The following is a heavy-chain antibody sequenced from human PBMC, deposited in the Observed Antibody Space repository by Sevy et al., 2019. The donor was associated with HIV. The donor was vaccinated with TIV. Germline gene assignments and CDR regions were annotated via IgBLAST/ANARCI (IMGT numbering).Heavy chain of an antibody. CDR1: GFTFNTYS. D-gene: IGHD2-21*01. CDR3: ARCPGHYSIDY. Sequence: GGSLRLSCAASGFTFNTYSLIWVRQTPGKGLEWLSFIGTAAGVTYYADSVKGRFTISRDNAKNSLYLQMYSLRVEDTAVYYCARCPGHYSIDYWGQGTLVTVSS. J-gene: IGHJ4*02. CDR2: IGTAAGVT. V-gene: IGHV3-48*01.